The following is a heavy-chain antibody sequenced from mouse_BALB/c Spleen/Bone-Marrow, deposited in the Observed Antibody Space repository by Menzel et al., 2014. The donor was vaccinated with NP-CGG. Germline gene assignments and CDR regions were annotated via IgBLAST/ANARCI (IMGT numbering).Heavy chain of an antibody. CDR1: GFTFSSFG. D-gene: IGHD2-14*01. J-gene: IGHJ1*01. CDR3: ARDRYDEYFDV. CDR2: ISSGSSTI. Sequence: ESGGGLVQPGGSRKLSCAASGFTFSSFGMHWVRQAPEKGLEWVAYISSGSSTIYYADTVKGRFTISRDNPKNTLFLQMTSLRSEDTAMYYCARDRYDEYFDVWGAGTTVTVSS. V-gene: IGHV5-17*02.